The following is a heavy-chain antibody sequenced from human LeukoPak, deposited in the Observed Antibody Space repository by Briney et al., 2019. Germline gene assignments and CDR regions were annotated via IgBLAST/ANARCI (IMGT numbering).Heavy chain of an antibody. Sequence: ASVKVSCKASGYTFTDYYMHWVRQAPGQGLELMGWVNPNSGDTNYVHKFQGRVTMTSDTSISTAYMDLSRVRSDDTAVYYCALLFSSTWYRFDSWGQGTLVTVSS. V-gene: IGHV1-2*02. CDR1: GYTFTDYY. J-gene: IGHJ4*02. CDR3: ALLFSSTWYRFDS. CDR2: VNPNSGDT. D-gene: IGHD6-13*01.